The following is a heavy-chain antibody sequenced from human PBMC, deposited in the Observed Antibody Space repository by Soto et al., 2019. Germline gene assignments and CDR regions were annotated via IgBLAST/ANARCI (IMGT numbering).Heavy chain of an antibody. CDR1: GFTFSSYG. V-gene: IGHV3-30*18. J-gene: IGHJ6*04. D-gene: IGHD2-2*01. CDR2: ISYDGSNK. Sequence: QVQLVESGGGVVKPGRSLRLSCAASGFTFSSYGMHWVRQAPGKGLEWVAGISYDGSNKYYADSVKGRFNISRDNSKKPLYLPMNRLRAQDTAVYYCAKDLGPADMLVGMDVWCKGTTVTVSS. CDR3: AKDLGPADMLVGMDV.